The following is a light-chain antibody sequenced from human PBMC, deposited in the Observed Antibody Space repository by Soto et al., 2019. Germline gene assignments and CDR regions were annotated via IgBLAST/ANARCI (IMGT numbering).Light chain of an antibody. CDR2: LGS. J-gene: IGKJ5*01. CDR1: QSLLHSNGYNY. V-gene: IGKV2-28*01. Sequence: DIVMTQSPLSLPVTPGEPASISCRSSQSLLHSNGYNYFDWYLQKPWQSPQLLIYLGSNRASGVPDRFSGCGSGSDFTLNISRVEAEDVGVYYCMQALQTPITFGQGTRLEIK. CDR3: MQALQTPIT.